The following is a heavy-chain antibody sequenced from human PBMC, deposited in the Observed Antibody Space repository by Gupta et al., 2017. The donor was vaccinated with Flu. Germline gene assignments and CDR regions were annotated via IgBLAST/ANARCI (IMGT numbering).Heavy chain of an antibody. J-gene: IGHJ2*01. D-gene: IGHD6-19*01. Sequence: QLQLQESDPGLVKPSETLSLTCDVSGASITNSNFYWAWIRQPPGKGLEWIGHAYYSGSTYYNPSLKSRVAMPVDTSKNQLSLTLTSVTATDTAVYYCARSPVAIRRYWYFDLWGRGTLVTVSS. CDR1: GASITNSNFY. V-gene: IGHV4-39*01. CDR3: ARSPVAIRRYWYFDL. CDR2: AYYSGST.